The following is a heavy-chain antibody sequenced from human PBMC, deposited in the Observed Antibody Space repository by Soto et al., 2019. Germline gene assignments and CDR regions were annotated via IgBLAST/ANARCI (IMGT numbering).Heavy chain of an antibody. D-gene: IGHD2-21*02. Sequence: QVQLVQSGAEVKKPGASVKVSCKASGYTFTSNGISWVRQAPGQGLEWMGGISAYNGNTNYETKLQGRDNMTTDTSTSTAYMELRSLRSDDTAVYYCARDVAYCGGDCYPIDYWGQGTLVTVSS. V-gene: IGHV1-18*01. CDR2: ISAYNGNT. CDR3: ARDVAYCGGDCYPIDY. J-gene: IGHJ4*02. CDR1: GYTFTSNG.